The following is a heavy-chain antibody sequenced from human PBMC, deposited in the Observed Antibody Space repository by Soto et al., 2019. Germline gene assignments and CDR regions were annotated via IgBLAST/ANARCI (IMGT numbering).Heavy chain of an antibody. Sequence: SETLSLTCTVSGGSISNYYWSWVRQPPGKGLEWIGYIYDSGSTNYNPSLKSRVTISVDTSKNQFSLKLSSVTAADTAVYYCARAWGGVPDYWGQGTLVTISS. CDR2: IYDSGST. V-gene: IGHV4-59*12. D-gene: IGHD3-16*01. CDR1: GGSISNYY. CDR3: ARAWGGVPDY. J-gene: IGHJ4*02.